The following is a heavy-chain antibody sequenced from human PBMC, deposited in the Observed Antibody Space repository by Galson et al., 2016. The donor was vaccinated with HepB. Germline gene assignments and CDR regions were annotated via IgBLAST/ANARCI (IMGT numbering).Heavy chain of an antibody. CDR2: IYHSGT. D-gene: IGHD2-15*01. Sequence: SETLSLTCTVSGVSVSSRSYYWSWIRQPPGKGLEWIGYIYHSGTNYNPSLKSRVTISVDTSMNQLALKLSPVTAADTAVYYCVRGHCSGGGCYPGATVDWFDPWGQGTLVTVSS. CDR3: VRGHCSGGGCYPGATVDWFDP. V-gene: IGHV4-61*01. CDR1: GVSVSSRSYY. J-gene: IGHJ5*02.